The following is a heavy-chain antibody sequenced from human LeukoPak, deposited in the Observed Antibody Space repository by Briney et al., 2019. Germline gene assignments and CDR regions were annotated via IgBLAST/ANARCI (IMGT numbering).Heavy chain of an antibody. Sequence: GESLQIPCQGSGDNFISNWIGWVRQTPGKGLEFLGIIYPHDSATIYSPSFQGQVTVSADKSISTAYLQWNSLKASDTAMYYCARVDRRGYSDYTAILPDYWGQGTLVTVSS. CDR2: IYPHDSAT. CDR1: GDNFISNW. V-gene: IGHV5-51*01. CDR3: ARVDRRGYSDYTAILPDY. D-gene: IGHD5-12*01. J-gene: IGHJ4*02.